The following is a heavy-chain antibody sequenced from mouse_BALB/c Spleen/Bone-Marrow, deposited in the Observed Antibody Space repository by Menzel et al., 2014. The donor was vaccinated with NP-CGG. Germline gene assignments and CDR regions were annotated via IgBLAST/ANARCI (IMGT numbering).Heavy chain of an antibody. D-gene: IGHD1-1*01. CDR1: SYTFTSYW. Sequence: QVQLKESGAELAKPGASVKMSCKASSYTFTSYWMHWVKQRPGQGLEWIGYINPSTGYTEYNQKFKDKATLTADKSSSTAYMQLSSLTSEDSAVYYCARLEDYSFAYWGQGTLVTVSA. CDR2: INPSTGYT. J-gene: IGHJ3*01. CDR3: ARLEDYSFAY. V-gene: IGHV1-7*01.